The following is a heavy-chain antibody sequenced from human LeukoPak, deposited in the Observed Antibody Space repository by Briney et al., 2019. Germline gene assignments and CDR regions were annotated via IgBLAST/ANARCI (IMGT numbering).Heavy chain of an antibody. CDR3: ARESGGYSYGLYYFDY. Sequence: ASVKVSCKASGGTFSSYAISWVRQAPGQGLEWMGWISAYNGNTNYAQKLQGRVTMTTDTSTSTAYMELRSLRSDDTAVYYCARESGGYSYGLYYFDYWGQGTPVTVSS. CDR1: GGTFSSYA. CDR2: ISAYNGNT. J-gene: IGHJ4*02. D-gene: IGHD5-18*01. V-gene: IGHV1-18*01.